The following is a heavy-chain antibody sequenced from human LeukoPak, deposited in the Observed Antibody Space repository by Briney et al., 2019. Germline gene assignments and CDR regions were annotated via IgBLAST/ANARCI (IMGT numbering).Heavy chain of an antibody. J-gene: IGHJ5*02. V-gene: IGHV4-39*07. CDR2: IYYSGNT. CDR1: GGSISSSGYF. Sequence: SQTLSLTCTVSGGSISSSGYFWGWFRQPPGKGLEWIGSIYYSGNTYYNPSLKSRVTLSVDTSKNQFSLKLSSVTAADTAVYFCARGEFVPNWLNPWGQGTLVTVSS. D-gene: IGHD2-8*01. CDR3: ARGEFVPNWLNP.